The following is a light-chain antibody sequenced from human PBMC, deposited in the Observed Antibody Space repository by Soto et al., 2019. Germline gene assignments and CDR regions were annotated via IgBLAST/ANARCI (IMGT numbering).Light chain of an antibody. J-gene: IGKJ1*01. CDR3: QQDNSYVVT. V-gene: IGKV1-5*01. Sequence: DNQMTQSPSTLSASVGDRVTITCRASQSISSWLAWYQQKPVKAPKLLIYDASSLESGVPSRFSGSGSGTEFTLTISSLQPDDFATYYCQQDNSYVVTFCQGTKVDIK. CDR2: DAS. CDR1: QSISSW.